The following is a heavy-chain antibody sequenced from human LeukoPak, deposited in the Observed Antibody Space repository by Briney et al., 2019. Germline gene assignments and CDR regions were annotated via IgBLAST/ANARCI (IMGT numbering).Heavy chain of an antibody. V-gene: IGHV3-30-3*01. CDR3: ARDSTYDFWRDYYYMDV. D-gene: IGHD3-3*01. CDR2: ISYDGSNK. Sequence: RRSLRLSCAASGFTFNSYAMHWVRQAPGKGLEWVAVISYDGSNKYYADSVKGRFTISRDNSKNTLYLQMNSLRAEDTAVYYCARDSTYDFWRDYYYMDVWGKGTTVTVSS. J-gene: IGHJ6*03. CDR1: GFTFNSYA.